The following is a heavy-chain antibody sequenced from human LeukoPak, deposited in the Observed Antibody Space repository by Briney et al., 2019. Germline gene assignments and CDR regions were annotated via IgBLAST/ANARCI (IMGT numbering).Heavy chain of an antibody. J-gene: IGHJ4*02. V-gene: IGHV3-30*03. Sequence: GGSLRLSCAASGFTFSSYGMHWVRQAPGKGLEWVAVISYDGSNKYYADSVKGRFTISRDNSKNTLYLQMNSLRAEDTAVYYCARSVSSRFTSPRRPYYFDSWGQGTLVTVSS. CDR1: GFTFSSYG. D-gene: IGHD2-2*01. CDR3: ARSVSSRFTSPRRPYYFDS. CDR2: ISYDGSNK.